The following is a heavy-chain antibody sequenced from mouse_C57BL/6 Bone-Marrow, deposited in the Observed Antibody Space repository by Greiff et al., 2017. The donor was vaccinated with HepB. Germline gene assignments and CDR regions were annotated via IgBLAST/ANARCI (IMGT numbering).Heavy chain of an antibody. V-gene: IGHV15-2*01. D-gene: IGHD1-1*01. Sequence: VQLQQSGPDLRSPGSSVKLSCKDSGFSFSHFAFMCLVRQQGGHGCEWIGGILKSIGRTIYGEKFEVKATLDADTLTSTAYLELNSLTSEDSAIYYCARSTTVVARYLDVWGRGTTVTVTA. CDR3: ARSTTVVARYLDV. CDR2: ILKSIGRT. CDR1: GFSFSHFAF. J-gene: IGHJ1*03.